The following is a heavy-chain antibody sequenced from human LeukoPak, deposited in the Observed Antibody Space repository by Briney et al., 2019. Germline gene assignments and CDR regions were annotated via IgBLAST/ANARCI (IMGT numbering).Heavy chain of an antibody. Sequence: SETLSLTCAVYGGSFSGYYWSWIRQSPGKGLEWIGEINHSGSTNYNPSLKSRVTISVDTSKNQFSLKLSSVTAADTAVYYCARGGLDTAMLYFDYWGQGTLVTVSS. J-gene: IGHJ4*02. CDR1: GGSFSGYY. D-gene: IGHD5-18*01. CDR2: INHSGST. CDR3: ARGGLDTAMLYFDY. V-gene: IGHV4-34*01.